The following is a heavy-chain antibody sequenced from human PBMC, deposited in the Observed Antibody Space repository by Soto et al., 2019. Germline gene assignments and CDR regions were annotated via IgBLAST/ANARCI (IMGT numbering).Heavy chain of an antibody. CDR1: AFTFSRYW. CDR3: ARVFVIVPAAGYYGMDV. J-gene: IGHJ6*02. D-gene: IGHD2-2*01. Sequence: GGSLRLSCEASAFTFSRYWMHWVRQAPGKGLVWVSRISGDGSRTDYADSVEGRFTISRDNAKNTLYLQMNSLRAEDTAVYFCARVFVIVPAAGYYGMDVWGQGTTVTVSS. V-gene: IGHV3-74*01. CDR2: ISGDGSRT.